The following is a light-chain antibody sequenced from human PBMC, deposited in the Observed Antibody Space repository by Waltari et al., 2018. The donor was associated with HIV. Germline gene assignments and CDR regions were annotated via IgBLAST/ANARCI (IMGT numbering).Light chain of an antibody. CDR2: GGS. V-gene: IGKV3-20*01. CDR3: HHYGGAVWT. J-gene: IGKJ1*01. CDR1: QTIHNNN. Sequence: EIVLTQSPGALSLSPGERATLSCRSNQTIHNNNLAWFQQRPGQTPRLLIYGGSHRAAGIPARFSGSGSRSDFTLTINSLEPGDFAVYYCHHYGGAVWTFGQGAKVEFK.